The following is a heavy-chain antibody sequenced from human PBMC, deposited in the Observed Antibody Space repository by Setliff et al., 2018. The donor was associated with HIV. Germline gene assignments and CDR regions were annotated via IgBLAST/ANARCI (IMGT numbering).Heavy chain of an antibody. CDR1: GFTFSSSA. CDR2: IGTIGHT. Sequence: GGSLRLSCAASGFTFSSSAMAWFRQGTGKRLEWVSAIGTIGHTYYPDSVKGRFTISRENARNSLYLQMNSLRAGDTAVYYCARGGDAYNQNAFDIWGRGTMVTVSS. D-gene: IGHD1-1*01. CDR3: ARGGDAYNQNAFDI. J-gene: IGHJ3*02. V-gene: IGHV3-13*01.